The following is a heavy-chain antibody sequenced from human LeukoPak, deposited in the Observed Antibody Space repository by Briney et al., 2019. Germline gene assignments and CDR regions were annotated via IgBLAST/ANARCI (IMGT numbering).Heavy chain of an antibody. V-gene: IGHV3-30*18. D-gene: IGHD2-2*01. CDR1: GFTFSSHG. CDR2: ISYDGSNK. CDR3: AKGEYCSSTSCPPYYYGMDV. J-gene: IGHJ6*02. Sequence: PGGSLRLSCAASGFTFSSHGMHWVRQAPGKGLEWVAVISYDGSNKYYADSVKGRFTISRDNSKNTLYLQMNSLRAEDTAVYYCAKGEYCSSTSCPPYYYGMDVWGQGTTVTVSS.